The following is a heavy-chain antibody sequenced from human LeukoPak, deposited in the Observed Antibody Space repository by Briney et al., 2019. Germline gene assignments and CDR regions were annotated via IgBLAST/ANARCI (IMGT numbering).Heavy chain of an antibody. D-gene: IGHD5-24*01. CDR2: IYPGDSDT. J-gene: IGHJ4*02. CDR1: GYSFTSYW. Sequence: GESLKISCKGSGYSFTSYWIGWVRQLPGKGLEWMGIIYPGDSDTRHSPSFHGQVTISADTSISTAYLQWSSLKASDTAMYYCARIPGGWLQSYFDYWGQGTLVTVSS. CDR3: ARIPGGWLQSYFDY. V-gene: IGHV5-51*01.